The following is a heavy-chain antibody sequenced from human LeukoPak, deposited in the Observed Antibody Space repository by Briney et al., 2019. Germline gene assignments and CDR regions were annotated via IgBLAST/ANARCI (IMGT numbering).Heavy chain of an antibody. CDR3: ARRGSNFEFDY. CDR1: GYTFTSYY. Sequence: APVKVSCKASGYTFTSYYMHWVRQAPGQGLEWMGIINTSGGSTSYAQKFQGRVTMTRDTSTSTVYMELSSLRSEDTAVYYCARRGSNFEFDYWGQGTLVTVSS. D-gene: IGHD4/OR15-4a*01. V-gene: IGHV1-46*01. CDR2: INTSGGST. J-gene: IGHJ4*02.